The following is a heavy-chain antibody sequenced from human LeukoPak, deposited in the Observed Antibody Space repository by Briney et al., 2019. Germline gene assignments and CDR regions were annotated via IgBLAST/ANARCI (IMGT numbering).Heavy chain of an antibody. V-gene: IGHV1-8*01. Sequence: ASVKVSCKASGYIFTTHYMHWVRQATGQGLEWMGWMNPNSGNTGYAQKFQGRVTITRNTSISTAYMELSSLRSEDTAVYYCERVRGQLVSFDYWGQGTLVTVSS. CDR2: MNPNSGNT. D-gene: IGHD6-13*01. CDR1: GYIFTTHY. CDR3: ERVRGQLVSFDY. J-gene: IGHJ4*02.